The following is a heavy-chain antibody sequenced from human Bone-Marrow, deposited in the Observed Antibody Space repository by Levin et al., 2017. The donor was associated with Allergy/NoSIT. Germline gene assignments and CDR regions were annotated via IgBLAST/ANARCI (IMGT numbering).Heavy chain of an antibody. CDR2: ISYDGSNK. V-gene: IGHV3-30*18. J-gene: IGHJ6*02. CDR1: GFTFSSYG. Sequence: GGSLRLSCAASGFTFSSYGMHWVRQAPGKGLEWVAVISYDGSNKYYADSVKGRFTISRDNSKNTLYLQMNSLRAEDTAVYYCAKDIVVVPAAIDLYYYGMDVWGQGTTVTVSS. D-gene: IGHD2-2*01. CDR3: AKDIVVVPAAIDLYYYGMDV.